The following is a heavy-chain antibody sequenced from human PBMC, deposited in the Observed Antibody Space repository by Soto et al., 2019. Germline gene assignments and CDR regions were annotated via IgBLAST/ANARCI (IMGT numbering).Heavy chain of an antibody. D-gene: IGHD3-10*01. CDR1: GGSFSGYY. J-gene: IGHJ4*02. V-gene: IGHV4-34*01. CDR2: INPSGST. Sequence: QVQLQQWGAGLLKPSETLSLTCAVYGGSFSGYYWSWIRQPQGKGLELIGEINPSGSTNYNPSLKSRLTISVDTSKQQFPLKLSSLAAADTAVYYCARSQGYSYGSGSYYNPTPYDYCVQGTLLTVSS. CDR3: ARSQGYSYGSGSYYNPTPYDY.